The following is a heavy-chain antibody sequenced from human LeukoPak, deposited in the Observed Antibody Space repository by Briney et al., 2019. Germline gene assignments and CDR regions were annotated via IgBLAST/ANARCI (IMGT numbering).Heavy chain of an antibody. V-gene: IGHV4-61*02. CDR2: IHSSGNT. J-gene: IGHJ4*02. CDR1: DDSTSRGRYY. CDR3: AREGAAQRGEGSFDY. D-gene: IGHD3-10*01. Sequence: SQTLSLTCTVSDDSTSRGRYYWSSIRQSAGKGLEWIGRIHSSGNTNYNPSLKSRVTISVDTSKNHFSLKLTSVSIADTAVYYCAREGAAQRGEGSFDYWGQGTLVPVSS.